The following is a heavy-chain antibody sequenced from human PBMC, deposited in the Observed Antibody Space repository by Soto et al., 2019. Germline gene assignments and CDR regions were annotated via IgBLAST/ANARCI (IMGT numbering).Heavy chain of an antibody. J-gene: IGHJ6*03. CDR2: ISSSSSYI. V-gene: IGHV3-21*01. Sequence: GGSLRLSCAASGFTFSSYSMNWVRQAPGKGLEWVSSISSSSSYIYYADSVKGRFTISRDNAKNSLYLQMNSLRAEDTAVYYWARDPRVVVVPAARRYYYYMDVWGKGTTVTVSS. CDR3: ARDPRVVVVPAARRYYYYMDV. CDR1: GFTFSSYS. D-gene: IGHD2-2*01.